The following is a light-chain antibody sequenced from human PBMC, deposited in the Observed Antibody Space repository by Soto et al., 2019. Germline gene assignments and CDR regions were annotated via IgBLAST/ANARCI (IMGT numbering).Light chain of an antibody. J-gene: IGKJ5*01. CDR3: QQYGSSPPIT. CDR1: QRTDSL. V-gene: IGKV3-11*01. Sequence: ELVLTQSPDTLSLSPGERATLSCRAGQRTDSLLAWYQQKPGQAPRLLIYDASYRAAGVPARFIGGGSGTDFTLTITSLEPEDVAVYYCQQYGSSPPITFGQGTRLEIK. CDR2: DAS.